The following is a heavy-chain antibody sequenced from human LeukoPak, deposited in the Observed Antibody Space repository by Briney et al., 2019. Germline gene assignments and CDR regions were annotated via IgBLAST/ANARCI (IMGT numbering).Heavy chain of an antibody. Sequence: GASVKVSCKASGHTFTGYYMHWVRQAPGQGLEWMGWINPNSGGTNYAQNFQGRVTMTRDTSISTAYMELSGLRSDDTAIYYCERGKSPYYFDYWGQGTLVTVSS. CDR1: GHTFTGYY. CDR2: INPNSGGT. V-gene: IGHV1-2*02. J-gene: IGHJ4*02. CDR3: ERGKSPYYFDY.